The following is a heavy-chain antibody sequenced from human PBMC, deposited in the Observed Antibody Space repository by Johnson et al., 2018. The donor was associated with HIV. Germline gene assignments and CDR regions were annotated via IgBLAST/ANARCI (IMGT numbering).Heavy chain of an antibody. J-gene: IGHJ3*02. Sequence: VQLVESGGGLVKPGGSLRLSCAASGFNFNNAWMTWVRQAPGKGLEWVGRIKSDIDGGTTDYGAPVKGRFTISRDDSKSTLHLQMNSLKTADTAVYYCATSVGDGYNSDPFDMWGQGTMVTVSS. CDR3: ATSVGDGYNSDPFDM. V-gene: IGHV3-15*01. D-gene: IGHD5-24*01. CDR1: GFNFNNAW. CDR2: IKSDIDGGTT.